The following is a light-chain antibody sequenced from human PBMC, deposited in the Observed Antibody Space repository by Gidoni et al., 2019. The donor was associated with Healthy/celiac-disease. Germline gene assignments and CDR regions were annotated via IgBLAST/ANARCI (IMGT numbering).Light chain of an antibody. J-gene: IGKJ2*04. V-gene: IGKV1-39*01. Sequence: DIQMTQSPSSLSASVGDRVTITCRASQSISSYLNWYQQKPGNAPKLLIYAASSLQSGVPSRFSGSGSGTDFTLTISSLQPEDFATYYCQQSYSTPCSFXQXTKLEIK. CDR3: QQSYSTPCS. CDR1: QSISSY. CDR2: AAS.